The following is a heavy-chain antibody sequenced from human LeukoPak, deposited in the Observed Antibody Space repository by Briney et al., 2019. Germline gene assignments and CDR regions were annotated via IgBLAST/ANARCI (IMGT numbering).Heavy chain of an antibody. Sequence: GGSLRLSCAASGFTVSSNYMSWVRQAPGKGLEWVSAVSSSGGFTYYADSVKGRFTISRDNSRNTVYLQVNSLRAEDTAVYYCAKGALVGTTVIDYWGQGTLVTVSS. CDR2: VSSSGGFT. D-gene: IGHD1-26*01. V-gene: IGHV3-23*01. CDR3: AKGALVGTTVIDY. J-gene: IGHJ4*02. CDR1: GFTVSSNY.